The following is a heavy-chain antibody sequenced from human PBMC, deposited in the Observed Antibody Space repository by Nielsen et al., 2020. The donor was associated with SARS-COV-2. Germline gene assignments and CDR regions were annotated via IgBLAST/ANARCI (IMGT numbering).Heavy chain of an antibody. CDR3: ARALIGDIVIGYYYYYYMDV. CDR2: MNPNSGNT. CDR1: GYTFTDYD. J-gene: IGHJ6*03. V-gene: IGHV1-8*01. Sequence: ASVKVSCKASGYTFTDYDLNWVRQAAGQGLEWMGWMNPNSGNTGYAQKFQGRVTMTRNTSISTAYMELSSLRSEDTAVYYCARALIGDIVIGYYYYYYMDVWGKGTTVTVSS. D-gene: IGHD2/OR15-2a*01.